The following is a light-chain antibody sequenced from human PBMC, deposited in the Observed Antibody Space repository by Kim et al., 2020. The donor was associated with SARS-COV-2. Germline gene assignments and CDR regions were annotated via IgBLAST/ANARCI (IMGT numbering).Light chain of an antibody. V-gene: IGLV3-21*04. CDR1: NIGDKR. J-gene: IGLJ2*01. Sequence: APGETARITWGGDNIGDKRVHWHQQRPGRAPVLVMYYDSDRPSGIPERFVGSNSGNTATLTISRVEDGDEADYYCQVWDSDSDHPVFGGGTKVTVL. CDR2: YDS. CDR3: QVWDSDSDHPV.